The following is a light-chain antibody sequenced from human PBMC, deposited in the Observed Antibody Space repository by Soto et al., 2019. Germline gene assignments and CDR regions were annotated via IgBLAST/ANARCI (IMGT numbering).Light chain of an antibody. CDR2: KAS. Sequence: DIQMNQSPSTLSASVGDRVTITCRASQSVSSWLAWYQQKPGKAPKLLIYKASSLESGVPSRFSGSGSGTEFTLTISSLQPDDFATDYCQQYSTFGQGTKVEIK. J-gene: IGKJ1*01. CDR1: QSVSSW. V-gene: IGKV1-5*03. CDR3: QQYST.